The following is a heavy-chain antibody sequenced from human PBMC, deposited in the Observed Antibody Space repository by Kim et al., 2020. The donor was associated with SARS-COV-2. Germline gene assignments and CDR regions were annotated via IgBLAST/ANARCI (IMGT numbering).Heavy chain of an antibody. J-gene: IGHJ4*02. CDR1: GYTFTSYG. CDR2: ISAYNGNT. V-gene: IGHV1-18*01. Sequence: ASVKVSCKASGYTFTSYGISWVRQAPGQGFEWMGWISAYNGNTNYAQKLQGRVTMTTDTSTSTASMELRSLRSDDTAVYYCARVLPYFDWFFDYWGQGTLVTVSS. CDR3: ARVLPYFDWFFDY. D-gene: IGHD3-9*01.